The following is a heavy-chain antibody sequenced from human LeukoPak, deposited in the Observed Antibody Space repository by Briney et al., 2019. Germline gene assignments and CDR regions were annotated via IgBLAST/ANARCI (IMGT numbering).Heavy chain of an antibody. J-gene: IGHJ1*01. CDR2: IYYSGNT. Sequence: SETLSLTCTVSGGSISSSNYYWGWIRQPPGKGPEWIGSIYYSGNTYYNPSLKSRVTISVDTSKSQISLKLTSVAAADTAMYYCACANIGWYNLLLEHWGQGTLVTVSS. D-gene: IGHD6-19*01. CDR3: ACANIGWYNLLLEH. V-gene: IGHV4-39*07. CDR1: GGSISSSNYY.